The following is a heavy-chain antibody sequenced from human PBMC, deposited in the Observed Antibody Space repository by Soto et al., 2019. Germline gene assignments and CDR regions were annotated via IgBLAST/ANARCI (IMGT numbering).Heavy chain of an antibody. CDR1: RFTFSSYS. CDR3: ARGRVTTILSTVYYYYYGMDV. J-gene: IGHJ6*02. D-gene: IGHD5-12*01. Sequence: AGSLRLSCAASRFTFSSYSMNWVRQAPGKGLEWVSSISSSSSYIYYADSVKGRFTISRDNAKNSLYLQMNSLRAEDTAVYYCARGRVTTILSTVYYYYYGMDVWGQGTTVTVSS. CDR2: ISSSSSYI. V-gene: IGHV3-21*01.